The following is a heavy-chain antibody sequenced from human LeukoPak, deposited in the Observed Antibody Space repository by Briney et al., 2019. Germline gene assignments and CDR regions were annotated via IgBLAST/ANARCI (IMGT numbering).Heavy chain of an antibody. J-gene: IGHJ4*02. CDR3: ARDLLVTTRTYYFDY. CDR2: IWYDESNK. V-gene: IGHV3-33*01. CDR1: GFTFSSYG. Sequence: GGSLRLSCAASGFTFSSYGMHWVRQAPGKGLEWVAVIWYDESNKYYADSVKGRFTISRDNSKNTLYLQMNSLRAEDTAVYYCARDLLVTTRTYYFDYWGQGTLVTVSS. D-gene: IGHD4-17*01.